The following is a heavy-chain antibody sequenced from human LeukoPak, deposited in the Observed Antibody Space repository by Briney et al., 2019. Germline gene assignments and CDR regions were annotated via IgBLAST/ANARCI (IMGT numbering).Heavy chain of an antibody. Sequence: PSDTVSLTCTASGGITSYYWTWIRQPAGKGLEWIGRIYTSGSTDNNPSLKSRVTMSVDTSKNQFSLKLSSVTAADTAVYYCARTLGYCSSTSCYGPHWGQGTLVTVSS. CDR3: ARTLGYCSSTSCYGPH. CDR1: GGITSYY. V-gene: IGHV4-4*07. D-gene: IGHD2-2*01. CDR2: IYTSGST. J-gene: IGHJ4*02.